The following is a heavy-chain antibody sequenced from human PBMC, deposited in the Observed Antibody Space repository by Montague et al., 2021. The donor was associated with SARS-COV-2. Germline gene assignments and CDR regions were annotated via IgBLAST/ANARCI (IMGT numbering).Heavy chain of an antibody. CDR3: AKAHYYDSSGYYF. Sequence: SLRLSCAASGFTFSYYAMSWVRQAPGKGLEWVSPISGSGGTTYYADSVKGRFTISRDNSKNTLYLRMNSLGAEDTAVYYCAKAHYYDSSGYYFWGQGTLVTVSS. D-gene: IGHD3-22*01. V-gene: IGHV3-23*01. CDR2: ISGSGGTT. J-gene: IGHJ4*02. CDR1: GFTFSYYA.